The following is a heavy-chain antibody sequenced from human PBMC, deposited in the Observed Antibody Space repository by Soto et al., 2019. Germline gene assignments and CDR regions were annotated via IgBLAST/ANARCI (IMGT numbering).Heavy chain of an antibody. CDR3: AKSLCTSCCCVFQWVDP. CDR2: IRGGGVRT. D-gene: IGHD2-15*01. V-gene: IGHV3-23*01. CDR1: GFDFSNYA. Sequence: GGSLRLSCAASGFDFSNYAMSWVRQAPGKGLEFSSLIRGGGVRTLYAESVKGRASVSRDNSKDTLFREMNIVRVDDRAMYYCAKSLCTSCCCVFQWVDPWGPGTLVPVSS. J-gene: IGHJ5*02.